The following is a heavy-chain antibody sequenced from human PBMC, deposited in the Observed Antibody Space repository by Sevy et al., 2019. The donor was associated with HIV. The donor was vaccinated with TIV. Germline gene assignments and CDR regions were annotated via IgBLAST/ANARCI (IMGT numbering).Heavy chain of an antibody. V-gene: IGHV3-23*01. CDR3: AKDQGSRWNYVRMVEPGEPNRRLPGYFDY. CDR2: ISGSGGST. J-gene: IGHJ4*02. Sequence: GGSLRLSCAASGFTFSSYAMSWVRQAPGKGLEWVSAISGSGGSTYYADSVKGRFTISRDNSKNTLYLQMNSLRAEDTAVYYCAKDQGSRWNYVRMVEPGEPNRRLPGYFDYWGQGTLVTVSS. D-gene: IGHD1-7*01. CDR1: GFTFSSYA.